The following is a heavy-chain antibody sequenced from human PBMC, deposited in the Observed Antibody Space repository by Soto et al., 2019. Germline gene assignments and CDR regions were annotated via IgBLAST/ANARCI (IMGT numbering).Heavy chain of an antibody. CDR3: ASPSIDCGGDCYYFDY. Sequence: SETLSLTFAPYGDSFSGFYTSWLSQPPGKGLEWIGEINHSGSTNYNPSLKSRVTISVDTSKNQFSLKLTSVTAADTAVYYCASPSIDCGGDCYYFDYWGQGSLVTVSS. V-gene: IGHV4-34*01. CDR1: GDSFSGFY. J-gene: IGHJ4*02. CDR2: INHSGST. D-gene: IGHD2-21*02.